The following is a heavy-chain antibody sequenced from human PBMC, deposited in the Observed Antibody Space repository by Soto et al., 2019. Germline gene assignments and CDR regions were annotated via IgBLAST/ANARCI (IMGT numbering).Heavy chain of an antibody. D-gene: IGHD3-3*01. Sequence: SETLSLTCAVYGGSFSGYYWSWIRQPPGKGLEWIGEINHSGSTNYNPSLKSRVTISVDTSKNQFSLKLSSVTAADTAVYYCARGVRFLEWLAGTSRYYMDVWGKGTTVTVSS. V-gene: IGHV4-34*01. J-gene: IGHJ6*03. CDR1: GGSFSGYY. CDR3: ARGVRFLEWLAGTSRYYMDV. CDR2: INHSGST.